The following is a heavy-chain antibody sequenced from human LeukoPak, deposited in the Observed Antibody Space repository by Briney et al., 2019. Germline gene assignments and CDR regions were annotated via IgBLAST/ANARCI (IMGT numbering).Heavy chain of an antibody. Sequence: GASVKVSCKASGYTFIGYYMHWVRQAPGHGLEWMGGINPNSGGTTYAPKFQGRVTMNRDTSISTAYMELSRLKSDDTGVYYCATAYGSGTDFYYWGQGSLVTVSS. V-gene: IGHV1-2*02. CDR2: INPNSGGT. CDR1: GYTFIGYY. J-gene: IGHJ4*02. D-gene: IGHD3-10*01. CDR3: ATAYGSGTDFYY.